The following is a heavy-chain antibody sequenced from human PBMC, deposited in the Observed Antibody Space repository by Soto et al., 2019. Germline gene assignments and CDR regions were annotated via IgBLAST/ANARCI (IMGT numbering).Heavy chain of an antibody. CDR3: ANPTREDYFDY. CDR2: ISGSGGST. V-gene: IGHV3-23*01. J-gene: IGHJ4*02. CDR1: GFTFSSYA. Sequence: GGSLRLSFASSGFTFSSYAMSWVRQAPGKGLEWVSAISGSGGSTYYADSVKGRFTISRDNSKNTLYLQMNSLRAEDTAVYYCANPTREDYFDYWGQGTLVTVSS.